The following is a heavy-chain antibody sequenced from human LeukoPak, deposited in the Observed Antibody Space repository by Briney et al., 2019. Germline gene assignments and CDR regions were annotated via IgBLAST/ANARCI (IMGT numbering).Heavy chain of an antibody. V-gene: IGHV3-23*01. CDR3: ARQFAVTTYLGAFDI. D-gene: IGHD4-17*01. Sequence: GGSLRLSCAASGFTFSTYAMSWVRQAPGKGLQWVSSLSSSDGTIVYADSVKGRFTISRDNSKNTLYLQMNSLRAEDTAVYYCARQFAVTTYLGAFDIWGQGTMVTVSS. CDR1: GFTFSTYA. CDR2: LSSSDGTI. J-gene: IGHJ3*02.